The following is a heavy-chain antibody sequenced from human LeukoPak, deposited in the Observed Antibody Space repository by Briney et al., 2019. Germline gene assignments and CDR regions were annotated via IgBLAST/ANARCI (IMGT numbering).Heavy chain of an antibody. J-gene: IGHJ3*02. V-gene: IGHV3-30*18. CDR1: RFTFSNYG. CDR3: AKGSRYFDWVGAFDI. Sequence: GGSLRLSCAASRFTFSNYGMHWVRQAPGKGLEWVTVISYDGSNKYYADSVKGRFTISRDNSKNTLYLQMNSLRTEDTAVYYCAKGSRYFDWVGAFDIWGQGTVVTVSS. CDR2: ISYDGSNK. D-gene: IGHD3-9*01.